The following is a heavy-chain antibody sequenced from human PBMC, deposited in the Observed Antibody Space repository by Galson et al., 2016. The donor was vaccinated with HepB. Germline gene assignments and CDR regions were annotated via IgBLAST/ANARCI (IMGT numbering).Heavy chain of an antibody. CDR3: ARDYSGNYYTSFDI. CDR1: GFTFSIYS. V-gene: IGHV3-30-3*01. D-gene: IGHD1-26*01. Sequence: SLRLSCAASGFTFSIYSIHWVRQAPGKGLEWVAVISYDGTKKYYADSVKGRFTLSRDNSKNTLYVQMDSLRTEGTAVYYCARDYSGNYYTSFDIWGQGTMVTVSS. CDR2: ISYDGTKK. J-gene: IGHJ3*02.